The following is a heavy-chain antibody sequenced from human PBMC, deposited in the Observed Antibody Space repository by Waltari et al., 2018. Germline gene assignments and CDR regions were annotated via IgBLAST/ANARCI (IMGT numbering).Heavy chain of an antibody. CDR3: ARDGHSSAIDY. CDR1: GFTFRSYS. Sequence: EVQLVESGGGLVKPGGSLSLSCAASGFTFRSYSMNWVRQAPGKGLEWVSSISSSSSYIYYADSVKGRFTISRDNAKNSLYLQMNSLRAEDTAVYYCARDGHSSAIDYWGQGTLVTVSS. V-gene: IGHV3-21*01. D-gene: IGHD5-18*01. J-gene: IGHJ4*02. CDR2: ISSSSSYI.